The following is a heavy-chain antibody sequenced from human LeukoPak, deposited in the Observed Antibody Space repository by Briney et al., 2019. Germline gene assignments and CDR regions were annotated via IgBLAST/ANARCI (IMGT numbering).Heavy chain of an antibody. CDR3: AIYSDTYYFDH. J-gene: IGHJ4*02. V-gene: IGHV5-51*01. Sequence: NHGESLKISCKGSGYSFTSSWIGWVRQMPGKGLEWMGIIYPGDSDTRYSPSFQGQVTISADKSISTAYLQWSSLKASDTAMYYCAIYSDTYYFDHWGQGTLATVSS. CDR1: GYSFTSSW. CDR2: IYPGDSDT. D-gene: IGHD1-26*01.